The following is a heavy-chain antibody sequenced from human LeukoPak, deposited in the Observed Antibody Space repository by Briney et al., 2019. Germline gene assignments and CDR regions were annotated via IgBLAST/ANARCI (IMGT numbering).Heavy chain of an antibody. Sequence: PSETLSLTCTVSGGSISDYYWSWIRQPPGKGLEWVGYIFYSGTTDSNPSLKSRVTISVDTSKNQFSLKLSSVTAADTAVYYCARTYCSGGSCHFDYWGQGTLVTVSS. CDR3: ARTYCSGGSCHFDY. D-gene: IGHD2-15*01. V-gene: IGHV4-59*08. J-gene: IGHJ4*02. CDR2: IFYSGTT. CDR1: GGSISDYY.